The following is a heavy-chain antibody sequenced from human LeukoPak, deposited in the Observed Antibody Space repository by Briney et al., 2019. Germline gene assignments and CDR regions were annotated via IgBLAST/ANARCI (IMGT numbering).Heavy chain of an antibody. CDR3: AREDEGYGRLGYDY. D-gene: IGHD5-18*01. CDR2: IYHSGST. V-gene: IGHV4-30-2*01. Sequence: SQTLSLTCTVSGGSISSGGYYWSWIRQPPGKGLEWIGYIYHSGSTYYSPSLKSRITISVDRSKNQFSLKLSSVTAADTAVYYCAREDEGYGRLGYDYWGQGTLVTVSS. CDR1: GGSISSGGYY. J-gene: IGHJ4*02.